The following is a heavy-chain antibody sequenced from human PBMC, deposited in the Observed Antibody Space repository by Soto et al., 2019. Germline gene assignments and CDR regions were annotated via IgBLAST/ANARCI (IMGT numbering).Heavy chain of an antibody. J-gene: IGHJ4*02. D-gene: IGHD6-19*01. CDR1: GFTVSDYY. Sequence: QVQLVESGGGLVKPGGSLRLSCAASGFTVSDYYMSWVRQAPGMRLEWVSHITSSGTTMYYADSLKGRFTISRDNAKNSLYPQMNSLRAEDTAMYFCASYWWGSGWYDYWGQGSLVTVSS. V-gene: IGHV3-11*04. CDR3: ASYWWGSGWYDY. CDR2: ITSSGTTM.